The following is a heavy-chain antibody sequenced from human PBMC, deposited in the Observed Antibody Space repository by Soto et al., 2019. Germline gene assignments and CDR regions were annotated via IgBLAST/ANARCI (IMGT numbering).Heavy chain of an antibody. CDR3: ARDGRSGWFPFDY. CDR1: GYTFTSYG. D-gene: IGHD6-19*01. V-gene: IGHV1-18*04. CDR2: ISDYNGNT. J-gene: IGHJ4*02. Sequence: ASVKVSCKASGYTFTSYGISWVRQAPGQVLEWMGWISDYNGNTNYAQKLQGRVTMTTDKSTSTAYMELRSLRSDDPAVYYCARDGRSGWFPFDYWGQGTLVTVSS.